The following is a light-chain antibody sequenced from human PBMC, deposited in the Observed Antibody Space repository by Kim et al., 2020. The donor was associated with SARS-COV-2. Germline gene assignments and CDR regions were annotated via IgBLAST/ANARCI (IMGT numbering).Light chain of an antibody. J-gene: IGLJ2*01. V-gene: IGLV3-19*01. CDR1: SLRSYY. CDR2: GKD. Sequence: ALGQTVRFTCQGDSLRSYYATWYQQKPGQAPKVVIYGKDNRPSGVPDRFSGSSSGNTAYLTITGTQAGDEADYYCNSRDSNDYVVFGGGTQLTVL. CDR3: NSRDSNDYVV.